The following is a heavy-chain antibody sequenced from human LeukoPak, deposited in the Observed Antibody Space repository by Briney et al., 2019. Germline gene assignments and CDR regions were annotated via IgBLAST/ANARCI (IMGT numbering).Heavy chain of an antibody. J-gene: IGHJ4*02. CDR2: IYSSGSA. D-gene: IGHD1-1*01. CDR3: ARNKRLGWERADTTFDY. V-gene: IGHV4-4*07. CDR1: GGYISTYY. Sequence: SETLSPTCTVSGGYISTYYWSWIRQSAGKGLEWIGRIYSSGSANYNPSLKSRLAMSVDTSKNQFSLRLNSVTAADTAVYYCARNKRLGWERADTTFDYWGQGTLVTVSS.